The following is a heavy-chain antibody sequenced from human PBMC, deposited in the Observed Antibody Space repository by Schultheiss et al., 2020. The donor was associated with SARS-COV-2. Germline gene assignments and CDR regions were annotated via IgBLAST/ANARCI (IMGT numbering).Heavy chain of an antibody. CDR3: AIGRASSRSHPPGRFDL. CDR2: IYYSGST. J-gene: IGHJ5*02. D-gene: IGHD6-13*01. Sequence: SETLSLTCTVSGGSISSGGYYWSWIRQHPGKGLEWIGYIYYSGSTYYNPSLKSRVTISVDTSKNQFSLKLSSVTAADTAVYYCAIGRASSRSHPPGRFDLWGQGILVTVSS. V-gene: IGHV4-31*03. CDR1: GGSISSGGYY.